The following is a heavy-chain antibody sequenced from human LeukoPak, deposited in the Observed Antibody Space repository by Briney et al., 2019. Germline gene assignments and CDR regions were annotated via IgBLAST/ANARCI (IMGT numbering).Heavy chain of an antibody. D-gene: IGHD5-24*01. CDR1: GFTFSNYW. CDR2: INSDGRST. CDR3: ARDNSVRDEAWWFNP. Sequence: GGSLRLSCAASGFTFSNYWMHWVRQAPGKGLVWVSRINSDGRSTNYADSVKGRFTISRDNSYKTLYLQMNSLRAEDTAVYYCARDNSVRDEAWWFNPWGQGTLVTVSS. J-gene: IGHJ5*02. V-gene: IGHV3-74*01.